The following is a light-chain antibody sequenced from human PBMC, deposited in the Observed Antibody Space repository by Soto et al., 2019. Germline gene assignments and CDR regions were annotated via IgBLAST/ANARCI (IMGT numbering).Light chain of an antibody. Sequence: QSALTQPASVSGSPGQSITISCTGNSSDVGGSNYVSWYQQHPGKAPKLMIYDVNNRPSGISNRFSGSKSGNTASLTISGLQAEDEADYYCSSYRSGSTLVFGGGTQLTVL. J-gene: IGLJ2*01. CDR2: DVN. CDR3: SSYRSGSTLV. CDR1: SSDVGGSNY. V-gene: IGLV2-14*01.